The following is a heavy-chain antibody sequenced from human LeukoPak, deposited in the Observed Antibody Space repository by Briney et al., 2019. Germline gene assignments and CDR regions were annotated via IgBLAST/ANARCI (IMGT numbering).Heavy chain of an antibody. CDR3: ARVMAAAGTALDY. CDR2: IIPIFGTA. Sequence: SVKVSCKASGGTFSSYAISWVRQAPGQGLEWMGGIIPIFGTANYAQKFQGRVTITADESTSTAYMELSSLRSEDTAVYYCARVMAAAGTALDYRGQGTLVTVSS. CDR1: GGTFSSYA. D-gene: IGHD6-13*01. J-gene: IGHJ4*02. V-gene: IGHV1-69*13.